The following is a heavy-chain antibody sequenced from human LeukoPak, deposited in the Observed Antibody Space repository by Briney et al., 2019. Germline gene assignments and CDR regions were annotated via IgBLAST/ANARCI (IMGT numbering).Heavy chain of an antibody. CDR3: TEAAYYDSSGYYYVDY. V-gene: IGHV3-23*01. Sequence: GGSLRLSCAASGFTFSSYAMSWVRQAPGKGLEWVSAISGSGGSTYYADSVKGRFTISRDNSKNTLYLQMNSLRAEDTAVYYCTEAAYYDSSGYYYVDYWGQGTLVTVSS. J-gene: IGHJ4*02. CDR1: GFTFSSYA. CDR2: ISGSGGST. D-gene: IGHD3-22*01.